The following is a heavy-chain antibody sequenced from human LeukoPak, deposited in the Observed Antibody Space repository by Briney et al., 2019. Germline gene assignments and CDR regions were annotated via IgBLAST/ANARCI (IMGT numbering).Heavy chain of an antibody. V-gene: IGHV1-46*01. CDR2: INPSGGST. CDR3: ARDVVVVVAATPDYYYNGMDV. CDR1: GYTFTSYY. Sequence: ASVKVSCKASGYTFTSYYMHWVRQAPGQGLEWMGIINPSGGSTSYAQKFQGRVTMTRDTSTSTVYMELSSLRSEDTAVYYCARDVVVVVAATPDYYYNGMDVWGKGTTVTVSS. J-gene: IGHJ6*04. D-gene: IGHD2-15*01.